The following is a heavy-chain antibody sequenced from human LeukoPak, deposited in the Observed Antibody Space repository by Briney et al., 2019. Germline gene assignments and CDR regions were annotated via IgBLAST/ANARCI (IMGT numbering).Heavy chain of an antibody. V-gene: IGHV4-34*01. CDR2: INHSGST. Sequence: SETLSLTCAVYGGSFSGHYWSWIRQPPGKGLEWIGEINHSGSTNYNPSLKSQVTISVDTSKNQFSLKLSSVTAADTAVYYCARGRGVLRFLEWLRGAYYFDYWGQGTLVTVSS. D-gene: IGHD3-3*01. J-gene: IGHJ4*02. CDR3: ARGRGVLRFLEWLRGAYYFDY. CDR1: GGSFSGHY.